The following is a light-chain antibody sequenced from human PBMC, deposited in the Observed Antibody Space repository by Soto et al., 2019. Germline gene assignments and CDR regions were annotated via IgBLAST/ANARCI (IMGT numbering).Light chain of an antibody. Sequence: QSALTQPASVSGSPGQSITISCTGTSSDVGGYNYVSWYQQHPGKSPKLMIYEVSNRPSGVSNRFSGSKSGNTASLTISGLQAEDEADYYCSSCPSSSTWVFGGGTLLTVL. CDR1: SSDVGGYNY. V-gene: IGLV2-14*01. J-gene: IGLJ3*02. CDR3: SSCPSSSTWV. CDR2: EVS.